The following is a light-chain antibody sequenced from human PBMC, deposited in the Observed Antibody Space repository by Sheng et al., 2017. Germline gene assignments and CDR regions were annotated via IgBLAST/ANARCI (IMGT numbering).Light chain of an antibody. Sequence: QSVLTQPPSVSGAPGQRVTISCTGSSSNIGAGYDVHWYQQLPGTAPKLLIYGKSNRPSGISNRFSGSKSGNTASLTISGLQAEDEADYYCSSYTSSSTYVFGTGTKVTVL. V-gene: IGLV1-40*01. J-gene: IGLJ1*01. CDR3: SSYTSSSTYV. CDR1: SSNIGAGYD. CDR2: GKS.